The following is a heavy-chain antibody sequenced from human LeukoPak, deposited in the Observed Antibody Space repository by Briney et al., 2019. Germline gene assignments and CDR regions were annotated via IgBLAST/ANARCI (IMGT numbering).Heavy chain of an antibody. Sequence: PSQTLSLTCTVSGASVSSGRHYWTWIRQPAGKGLEWIGRIYTSGTTKYDPSLESRVAISMDTSKNQFSLKLTSATAADTAVYYCARLSGYYDSSPEVWGQGTLVAVSS. CDR2: IYTSGTT. J-gene: IGHJ4*02. D-gene: IGHD3-22*01. CDR3: ARLSGYYDSSPEV. V-gene: IGHV4-61*02. CDR1: GASVSSGRHY.